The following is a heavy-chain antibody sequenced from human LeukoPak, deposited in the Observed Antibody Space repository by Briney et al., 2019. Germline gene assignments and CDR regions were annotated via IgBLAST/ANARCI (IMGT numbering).Heavy chain of an antibody. CDR1: GFTVSSNY. CDR3: DRGVMGAFDI. J-gene: IGHJ3*02. Sequence: GGSLRLSCAASGFTVSSNYMSWVRQAPGKGLEWVSVIYSSGTTYYADSVKGRFTISRDNSKNTLYLQMNSLRAEDTAVYYCDRGVMGAFDIWGQGTMVTVSS. D-gene: IGHD3-16*01. CDR2: IYSSGTT. V-gene: IGHV3-53*01.